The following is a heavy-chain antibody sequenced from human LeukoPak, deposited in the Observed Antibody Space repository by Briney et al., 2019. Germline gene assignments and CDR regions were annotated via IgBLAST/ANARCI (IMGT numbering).Heavy chain of an antibody. CDR3: ANLIIASAGYEYFQH. Sequence: PGGSLRLSRAASGFTFSSYAMSWVHQAPGKGLEWVSALSGSGASTFYADSVKGRFTISRDNSKNTLYLQMSSLRAEDTAVYYCANLIIASAGYEYFQHWGQGTLVTVSS. V-gene: IGHV3-23*01. CDR2: LSGSGAST. D-gene: IGHD2-15*01. CDR1: GFTFSSYA. J-gene: IGHJ1*01.